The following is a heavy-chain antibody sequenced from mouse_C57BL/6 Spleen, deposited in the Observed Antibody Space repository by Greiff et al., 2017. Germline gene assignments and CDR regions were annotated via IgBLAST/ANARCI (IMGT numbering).Heavy chain of an antibody. D-gene: IGHD2-4*01. Sequence: VQLQQSGAELVKPGASVKISCKASGYAFSSYWMNWVKQRPGKGLEWIGQIYPGDGDTNYNGKFKGKDTLTADKSSSTAYLQLSSLTSEDSAVYFCAREDYDSFGYCDYWGQGNTLTVSS. CDR3: AREDYDSFGYCDY. J-gene: IGHJ2*01. CDR1: GYAFSSYW. CDR2: IYPGDGDT. V-gene: IGHV1-80*01.